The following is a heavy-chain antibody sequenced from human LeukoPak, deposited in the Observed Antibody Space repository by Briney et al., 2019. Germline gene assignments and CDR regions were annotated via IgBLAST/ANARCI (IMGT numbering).Heavy chain of an antibody. Sequence: GGSLRLSCVVSGFSFSKYWMSWVRQAPGKGLEWVVNVNQGQSEKYYVDSVKGRFTISRDNAKNSLSLQMNILRVADTAVYYCAREYIDSDYHGLGSYFALDSWGQGILVTVSS. V-gene: IGHV3-7*03. D-gene: IGHD3-10*01. CDR1: GFSFSKYW. CDR2: VNQGQSEK. J-gene: IGHJ4*02. CDR3: AREYIDSDYHGLGSYFALDS.